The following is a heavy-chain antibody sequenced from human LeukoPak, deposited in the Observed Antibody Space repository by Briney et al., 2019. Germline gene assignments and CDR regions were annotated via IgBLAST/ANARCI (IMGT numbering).Heavy chain of an antibody. V-gene: IGHV3-30*04. CDR2: IRADGRNK. Sequence: GGSLRLSCAASGFTFSSYAMHWVRQAPGKGLEWVAFIRADGRNKDYAASLRGRFTISRDNSMNTLNLQMDSLRLEDTAVYYCSRNKGASDYMDVWGIGTTVIVS. D-gene: IGHD4/OR15-4a*01. CDR3: SRNKGASDYMDV. J-gene: IGHJ6*03. CDR1: GFTFSSYA.